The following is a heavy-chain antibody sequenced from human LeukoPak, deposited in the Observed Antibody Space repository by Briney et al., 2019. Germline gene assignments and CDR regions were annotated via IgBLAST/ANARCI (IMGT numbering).Heavy chain of an antibody. D-gene: IGHD3-22*01. Sequence: ASVKVSCKASGYTFTSYGISWVRQAPGQGLEWTGWISAYNGNTNYAQKLQGRVTMTTDTSTSTAYMELRSLRSDDTAVYYCARVYHYYDSSGTFFDYWGQGTLVTVSS. CDR2: ISAYNGNT. J-gene: IGHJ4*02. CDR1: GYTFTSYG. V-gene: IGHV1-18*01. CDR3: ARVYHYYDSSGTFFDY.